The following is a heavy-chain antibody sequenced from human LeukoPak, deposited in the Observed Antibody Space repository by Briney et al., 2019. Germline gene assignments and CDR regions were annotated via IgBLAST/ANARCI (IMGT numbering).Heavy chain of an antibody. CDR2: IIPLLGTS. CDR1: GGTFSRFG. Sequence: ASVKVSCKASGGTFSRFGVSWVRQVPGQGPEWMGRIIPLLGTSDYAQKFQGRVTINADTSTSTAYMVLSSLTSEDTAIYYCARDGDDDVFTGYFKYWSQGSLVTVSS. CDR3: ARDGDDDVFTGYFKY. D-gene: IGHD3-9*01. J-gene: IGHJ4*02. V-gene: IGHV1-69*04.